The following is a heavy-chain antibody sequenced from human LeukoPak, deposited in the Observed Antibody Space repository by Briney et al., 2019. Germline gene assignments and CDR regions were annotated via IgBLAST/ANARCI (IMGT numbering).Heavy chain of an antibody. Sequence: GGSLRLSWAASGFTCSSYAMHWVRQAPGKGLEWVAVISYDGSNKYYADSVKGRFTISRDNSKNTLYLQMNSLRAEDTAVYYCARETSWASERTNWFDPWGQGTLVTVSS. CDR2: ISYDGSNK. J-gene: IGHJ5*02. D-gene: IGHD2-2*01. CDR3: ARETSWASERTNWFDP. V-gene: IGHV3-30-3*01. CDR1: GFTCSSYA.